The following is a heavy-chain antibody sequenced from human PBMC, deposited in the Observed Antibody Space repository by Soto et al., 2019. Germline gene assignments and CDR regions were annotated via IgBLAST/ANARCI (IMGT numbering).Heavy chain of an antibody. D-gene: IGHD6-13*01. J-gene: IGHJ6*02. CDR1: GYTFTNYY. V-gene: IGHV5-51*01. CDR2: IYPGDSDA. CDR3: ARPSSNWYTNMDV. Sequence: GESLKISCKASGYTFTNYYIGWVRQLPGKGLERMGIIYPGDSDARYSPSFQGQVTISADKSISTAYLQWSSLKASDSAMYYCARPSSNWYTNMDVWGQGTTVTVS.